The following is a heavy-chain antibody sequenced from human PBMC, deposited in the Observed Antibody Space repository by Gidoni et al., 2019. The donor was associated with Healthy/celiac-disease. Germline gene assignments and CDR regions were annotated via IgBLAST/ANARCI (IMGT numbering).Heavy chain of an antibody. Sequence: EVQLVESGGGLVKPGASLRLSCAASGFTFSSYSLNWVRQGPRKGLEWVSSIRSSSSYIYDADSVKGRFTISRDNAKNSLYLQMNSLRAEDTAVYYCARDRPVNGYNFERPEVDYWGQGTLVTVSS. CDR3: ARDRPVNGYNFERPEVDY. CDR1: GFTFSSYS. V-gene: IGHV3-21*01. J-gene: IGHJ4*02. CDR2: IRSSSSYI. D-gene: IGHD5-12*01.